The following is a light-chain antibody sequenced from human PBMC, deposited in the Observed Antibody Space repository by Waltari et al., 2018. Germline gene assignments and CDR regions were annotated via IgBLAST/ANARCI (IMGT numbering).Light chain of an antibody. J-gene: IGLJ1*01. V-gene: IGLV3-21*02. CDR3: QFWDNSNDHPYV. CDR1: NIGSIH. Sequence: YVVTQPPSLSVAPGQTARITCGAANIGSIHVHLFQQKPGQAPVMVVYDDDARPSGIPERFSGSNSGDTATLTISRVEAGDEADYYCQFWDNSNDHPYVFGTGTKVTVL. CDR2: DDD.